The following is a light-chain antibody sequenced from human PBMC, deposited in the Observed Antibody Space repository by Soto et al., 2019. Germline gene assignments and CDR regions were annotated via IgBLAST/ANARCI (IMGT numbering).Light chain of an antibody. J-gene: IGKJ2*01. Sequence: EIVMTQSPATLSVSPGEGATLSCRASQSVSHNLAWYQQKPGQAPRLLIYGASTRATGIPTRFSGSGSGTECPLTISSLQSVDLAVYYCEQYKSWPPLYTFGQGAKLEIK. CDR2: GAS. CDR1: QSVSHN. V-gene: IGKV3-15*01. CDR3: EQYKSWPPLYT.